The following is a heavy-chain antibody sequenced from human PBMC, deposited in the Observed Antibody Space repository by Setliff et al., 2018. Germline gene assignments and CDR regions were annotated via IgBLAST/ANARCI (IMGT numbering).Heavy chain of an antibody. D-gene: IGHD3-3*01. CDR3: ARMSGFQYMDV. CDR1: GDSISSRRSY. V-gene: IGHV4-61*09. Sequence: SETLSLTCTVSGDSISSRRSYWGWLRQPAGKGLEWIGQIYTSWSTNYNPSLKSRVTISLDTSKNQFSLSLSSVTAADTAVYYCARMSGFQYMDVWGKGTTVTVSS. CDR2: IYTSWST. J-gene: IGHJ6*03.